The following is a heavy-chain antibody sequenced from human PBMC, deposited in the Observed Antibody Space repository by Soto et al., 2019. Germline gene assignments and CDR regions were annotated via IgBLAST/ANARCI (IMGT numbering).Heavy chain of an antibody. CDR1: GGTFSSYA. J-gene: IGHJ4*02. V-gene: IGHV1-69*13. CDR2: IIPIFGTA. Sequence: ASVKVSCKASGGTFSSYAISWVRQAPGQGLEWMGGIIPIFGTANYAQKFQGRVTITADESTSTAYMELSSLRSEDTAVYCCARDPLGGCSSTSCPFDYWGQGTLVTVSS. D-gene: IGHD2-2*01. CDR3: ARDPLGGCSSTSCPFDY.